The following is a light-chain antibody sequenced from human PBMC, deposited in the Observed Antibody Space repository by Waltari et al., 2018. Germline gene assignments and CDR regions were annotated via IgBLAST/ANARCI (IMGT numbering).Light chain of an antibody. Sequence: HSVLTQPPSVSGAPGQRVTISCTGSGSNIGAGYGVHWYQQLPREAPKLLIYGSPPRPLCVPVRFFGSTSGTSASLTITGLQAEDEADYYCQSYDTSLSVVFGGGTKLTVL. CDR3: QSYDTSLSVV. V-gene: IGLV1-40*01. CDR2: GSP. CDR1: GSNIGAGYG. J-gene: IGLJ3*02.